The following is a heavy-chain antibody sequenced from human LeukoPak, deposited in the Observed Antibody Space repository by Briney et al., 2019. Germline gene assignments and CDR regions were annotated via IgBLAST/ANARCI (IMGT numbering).Heavy chain of an antibody. CDR2: IYHSGSA. D-gene: IGHD3-3*01. CDR3: ARSDFWIFDP. V-gene: IGHV4-34*01. J-gene: IGHJ5*02. CDR1: GGSFSGYY. Sequence: SETLSLTCAVYGGSFSGYYWSWIRQPPGKGLEWIGYIYHSGSAYYNPSLKSRVTISVDRSKNQFSLKLSSVTAADTAVYYCARSDFWIFDPWGQEPWSPSPQ.